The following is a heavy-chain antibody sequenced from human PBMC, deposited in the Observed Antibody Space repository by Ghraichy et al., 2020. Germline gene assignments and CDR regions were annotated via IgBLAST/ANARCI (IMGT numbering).Heavy chain of an antibody. D-gene: IGHD5-12*01. CDR2: INAGNGNT. V-gene: IGHV1-3*01. CDR3: ARDGDRWLRFGWFDP. CDR1: GYTFTSYA. Sequence: ASVKVSCKASGYTFTSYAMHWVRQAPGQRLEWMGWINAGNGNTKYSQKFQGRVTITRDTSASTAYMELSSLRSEDTAVYYCARDGDRWLRFGWFDPWGQGTLVTVSS. J-gene: IGHJ5*02.